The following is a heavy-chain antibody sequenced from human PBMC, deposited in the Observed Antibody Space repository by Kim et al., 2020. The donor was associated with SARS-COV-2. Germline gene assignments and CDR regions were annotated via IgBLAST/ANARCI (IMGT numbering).Heavy chain of an antibody. Sequence: SVKVSCKASGGTFSSYAISWVRQAPGQGLEWMGGIIPIFGTANYAQKFQGRVTITADESTSTAYMELSSLRSEDTAVYYCARDLGGYDPSDYYGMDVWGQGTTVTVSS. CDR1: GGTFSSYA. CDR2: IIPIFGTA. V-gene: IGHV1-69*13. D-gene: IGHD5-12*01. CDR3: ARDLGGYDPSDYYGMDV. J-gene: IGHJ6*02.